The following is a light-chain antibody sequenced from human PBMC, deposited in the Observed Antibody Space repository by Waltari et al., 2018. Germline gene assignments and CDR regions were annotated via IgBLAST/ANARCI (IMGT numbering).Light chain of an antibody. J-gene: IGKJ2*01. V-gene: IGKV3-20*01. CDR3: QQYGSSIMYT. CDR1: QTITKRY. Sequence: VLTQSPGTLSLSPGETATLSCRASQTITKRYFAWYQQKPGQAPRLLIYGASSRAAGVPDRFSGSGSGTDFTLTISRREPEDFAVYFCQQYGSSIMYTFGQGTKLEIK. CDR2: GAS.